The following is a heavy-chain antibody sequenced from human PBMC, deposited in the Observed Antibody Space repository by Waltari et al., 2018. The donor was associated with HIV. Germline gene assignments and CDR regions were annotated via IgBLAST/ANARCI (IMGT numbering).Heavy chain of an antibody. D-gene: IGHD6-13*01. J-gene: IGHJ4*02. CDR1: GFTFSDAW. Sequence: EVQLVESGGGLVKPGGSLRLSCAASGFTFSDAWMSWVSQAPGKGLEWVGRINSKTDGGTTDYAAPVKGRFTISRDDSKNTLFLQMNSLETGDTAVYYCTTGSAGLGQQLGGYWGQGTLVTVSS. CDR3: TTGSAGLGQQLGGY. CDR2: INSKTDGGTT. V-gene: IGHV3-15*01.